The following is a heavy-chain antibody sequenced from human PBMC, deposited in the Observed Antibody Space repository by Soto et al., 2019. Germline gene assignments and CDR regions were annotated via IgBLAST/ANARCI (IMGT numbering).Heavy chain of an antibody. V-gene: IGHV4-4*07. J-gene: IGHJ4*02. CDR2: VYAAGNT. Sequence: PSETLSLTCTVSADSMTSHYWSWIRQPAGKGLEWIRRVYAAGNTNYNPSLTGRVTMSIDTSKKQFSLRMTSLTAADTAVYFCARVFDYWSGFYVYWGQGILVTVSS. CDR1: ADSMTSHY. D-gene: IGHD3-3*01. CDR3: ARVFDYWSGFYVY.